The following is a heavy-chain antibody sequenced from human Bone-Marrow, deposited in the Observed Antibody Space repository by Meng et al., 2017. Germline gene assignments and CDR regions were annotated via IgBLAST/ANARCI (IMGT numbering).Heavy chain of an antibody. J-gene: IGHJ4*02. CDR3: AKYSYGLGDYLDY. Sequence: GESLKISCAASGFTFSSYWMHWVRQTPGKGLVWVSRINTDGTTTTYADSVKGRFAISRHNSKNTLYLQMNSLRAEDTALYYCAKYSYGLGDYLDYWGQGALVTVSS. D-gene: IGHD5-18*01. CDR2: INTDGTTT. V-gene: IGHV3-74*01. CDR1: GFTFSSYW.